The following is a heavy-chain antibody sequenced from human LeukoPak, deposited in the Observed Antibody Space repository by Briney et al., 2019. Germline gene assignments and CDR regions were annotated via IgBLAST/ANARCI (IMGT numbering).Heavy chain of an antibody. J-gene: IGHJ6*03. D-gene: IGHD5-24*01. CDR3: ARVRRDGYNYYYYYYMDV. CDR1: GDSISRYY. V-gene: IGHV4-4*07. Sequence: SETLSLTCTVSGDSISRYYWSWIRQPAGQGLEWIGLIFGSGSTNYNPSLKSRVTISVDTSKNQFSLKLSSVTAADTAVYYCARVRRDGYNYYYYYYMDVWGKGTTVTVSS. CDR2: IFGSGST.